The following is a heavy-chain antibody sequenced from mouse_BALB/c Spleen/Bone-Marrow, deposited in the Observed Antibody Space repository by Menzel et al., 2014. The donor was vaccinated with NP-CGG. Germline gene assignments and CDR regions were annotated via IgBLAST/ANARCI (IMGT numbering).Heavy chain of an antibody. V-gene: IGHV2-3*01. Sequence: VQVVESGPGLVAPSQSLSITCTVSGFSLTSHGVSWVRQPPGKGLEWLGVIWGDGSTNYHSALISRLSISKDNSKSQVFLKLNSLQTDDTATYQCAKGEYGKRYYVMDYWGQGTSVTVSS. D-gene: IGHD2-10*02. J-gene: IGHJ4*01. CDR2: IWGDGST. CDR1: GFSLTSHG. CDR3: AKGEYGKRYYVMDY.